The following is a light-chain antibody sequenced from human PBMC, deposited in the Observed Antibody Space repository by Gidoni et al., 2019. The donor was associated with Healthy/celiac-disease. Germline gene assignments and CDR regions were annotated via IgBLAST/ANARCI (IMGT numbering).Light chain of an antibody. CDR3: QAWDSSQVV. V-gene: IGLV3-1*01. Sequence: SYELTQPPSVSVSPGQTASITCSGDKLGDKYACWYQQKPGQSPVLVIYQDSKRPSGIPERFSGSNSGNTATLTISGTQAMDEADYYCQAWDSSQVVFGGVTKLTVL. J-gene: IGLJ2*01. CDR1: KLGDKY. CDR2: QDS.